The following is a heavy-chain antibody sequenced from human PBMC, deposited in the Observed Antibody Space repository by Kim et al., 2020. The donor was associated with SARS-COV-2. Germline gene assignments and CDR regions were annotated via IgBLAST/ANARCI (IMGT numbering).Heavy chain of an antibody. J-gene: IGHJ6*02. D-gene: IGHD6-19*01. V-gene: IGHV4-39*07. Sequence: PKTRVTISVDTPKNQFSLKLSSVTAADTAVYYCARDYSSGWSNYYYGMDVWGQGTTVTVSS. CDR3: ARDYSSGWSNYYYGMDV.